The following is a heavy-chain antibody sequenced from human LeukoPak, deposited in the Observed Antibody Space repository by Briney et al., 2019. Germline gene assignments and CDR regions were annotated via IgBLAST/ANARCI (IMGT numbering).Heavy chain of an antibody. CDR3: AKETIGQQLADY. D-gene: IGHD6-13*01. CDR1: GFTFSSYG. CDR2: IRYDGSNK. J-gene: IGHJ4*02. V-gene: IGHV3-30*02. Sequence: PGGSLRLSCAASGFTFSSYGMHWVRQAPGKGLEWVAFIRYDGSNKYYADSAKGRFTISRDNSKNTLYLQMNSLRAEDTAVYYCAKETIGQQLADYWGQGTLVTVSS.